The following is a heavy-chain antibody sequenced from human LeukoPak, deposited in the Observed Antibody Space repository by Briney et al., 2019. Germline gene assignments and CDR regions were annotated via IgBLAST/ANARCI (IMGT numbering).Heavy chain of an antibody. CDR1: GFTFSSYA. J-gene: IGHJ4*02. CDR2: ISGSGAST. Sequence: GGSLRLSCAASGFTFSSYAMSWVRQAPGKGLQWVSAISGSGASTYYADSVKGRFTISRDNSKSTLYLQMNSLRAEDAAVYYCARPPFSSSWYYFDYWGQGTLVTVSS. CDR3: ARPPFSSSWYYFDY. V-gene: IGHV3-23*01. D-gene: IGHD6-13*01.